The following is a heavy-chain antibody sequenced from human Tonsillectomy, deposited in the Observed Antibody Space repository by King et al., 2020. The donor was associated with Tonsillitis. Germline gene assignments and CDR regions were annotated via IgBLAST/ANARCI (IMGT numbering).Heavy chain of an antibody. CDR2: INSDGNTT. CDR1: GFTFNSYW. J-gene: IGHJ4*02. V-gene: IGHV3-74*01. CDR3: AKCRKLHPDY. Sequence: VQLVESGGGLVQPGGSLRLSCAASGFTFNSYWMHWVRQVPGKGLVWVSRINSDGNTTTYADSVKGRFTISRDNAKNTQYMQMNSMRAEDTAVYYCAKCRKLHPDYWGQGTLVTVSS.